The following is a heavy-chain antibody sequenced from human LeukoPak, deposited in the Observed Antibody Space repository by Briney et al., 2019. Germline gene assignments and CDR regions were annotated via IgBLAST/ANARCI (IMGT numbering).Heavy chain of an antibody. J-gene: IGHJ3*02. Sequence: ASVKVSCKASGYTFTGYYMHWVRQAPGQGLEWMGWINPNSGGTNYAQKFQGRVTMTRDTSISTAYTELSRLRSDDTAVYYCAREGDSSSDNDAFDIWGQGTMVTVSS. CDR2: INPNSGGT. CDR3: AREGDSSSDNDAFDI. D-gene: IGHD6-13*01. V-gene: IGHV1-2*02. CDR1: GYTFTGYY.